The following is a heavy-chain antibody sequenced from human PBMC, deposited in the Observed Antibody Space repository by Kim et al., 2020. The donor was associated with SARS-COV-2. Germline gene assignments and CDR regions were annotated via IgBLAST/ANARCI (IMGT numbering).Heavy chain of an antibody. CDR2: INTNTGNP. Sequence: ASVKVSCKASGYTFTSYAMNWVRQAPGQGLEWMGWINTNTGNPTYAQGFTGRFVFSLDTSVSTAYLQISSLKAEDTAVYYCARAQPGMYSSSWYFPRGDYWGQGTLVTVSS. V-gene: IGHV7-4-1*02. CDR3: ARAQPGMYSSSWYFPRGDY. J-gene: IGHJ4*02. CDR1: GYTFTSYA. D-gene: IGHD6-13*01.